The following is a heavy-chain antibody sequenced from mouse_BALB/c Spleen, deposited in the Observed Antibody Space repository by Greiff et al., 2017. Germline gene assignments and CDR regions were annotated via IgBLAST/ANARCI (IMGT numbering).Heavy chain of an antibody. Sequence: VQLQQSGPELVKPGASVKISCKTSGYTFTEYTMHWVKQSHGKSLEWIGGINPNNGGTSYNQKFKGKATLTVDKSSSTAYMELRSLTSEDSAVYYCTRGKEKSTMITTDGFAYWGQGTLVTVSA. D-gene: IGHD2-4*01. V-gene: IGHV1-18*01. J-gene: IGHJ3*01. CDR2: INPNNGGT. CDR1: GYTFTEYT. CDR3: TRGKEKSTMITTDGFAY.